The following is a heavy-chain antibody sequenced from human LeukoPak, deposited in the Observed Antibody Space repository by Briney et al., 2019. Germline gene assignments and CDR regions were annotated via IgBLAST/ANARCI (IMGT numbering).Heavy chain of an antibody. CDR2: IYYSGST. J-gene: IGHJ4*02. Sequence: SETLSLTCTVSGGSISSSSYYWGWIRQPPGKGLEWIGSIYYSGSTYYNPSLKSRVTISVDTSKNQFSLKLSSVTAADTAVYYCARSGIAAGPGAFDYWGQGTLVTVSS. CDR3: ARSGIAAGPGAFDY. CDR1: GGSISSSSYY. D-gene: IGHD6-13*01. V-gene: IGHV4-39*07.